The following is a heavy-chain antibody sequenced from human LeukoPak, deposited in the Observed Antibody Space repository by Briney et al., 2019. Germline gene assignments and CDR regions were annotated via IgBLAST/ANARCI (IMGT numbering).Heavy chain of an antibody. CDR3: ARSKRDVRYFDILTDYPKYYFDY. J-gene: IGHJ4*02. CDR2: TYYSGNT. Sequence: PSETLSLTCTVSGGSISSSSYYWGWIRQPPGKGLEWIVTTYYSGNTYYNPSLKSRVTVSVDTSKNQFSLKLSSVTAADTAVYYCARSKRDVRYFDILTDYPKYYFDYWGQGTLVTVSS. D-gene: IGHD3-9*01. V-gene: IGHV4-39*07. CDR1: GGSISSSSYY.